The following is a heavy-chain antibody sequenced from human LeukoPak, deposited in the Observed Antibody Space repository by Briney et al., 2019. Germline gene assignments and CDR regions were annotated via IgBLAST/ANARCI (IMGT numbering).Heavy chain of an antibody. D-gene: IGHD6-19*01. CDR1: GFTFSSYE. V-gene: IGHV3-48*03. J-gene: IGHJ4*02. CDR3: ARLDASGFDY. Sequence: PGGSLRLSCAASGFTFSSYEMNWVRQAPGKGLEWVSYISGSGRTIYYADSVKGRFTISRDNAKDSLYLQMNSLRADDTAVYYCARLDASGFDYWGQGTLVTVSS. CDR2: ISGSGRTI.